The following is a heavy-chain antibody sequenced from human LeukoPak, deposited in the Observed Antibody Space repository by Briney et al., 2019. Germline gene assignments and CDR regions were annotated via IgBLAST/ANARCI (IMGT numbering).Heavy chain of an antibody. CDR2: ISGSGGTA. CDR3: AKDRGDFAPYSWFDS. J-gene: IGHJ5*01. D-gene: IGHD4-17*01. V-gene: IGHV3-23*01. CDR1: GFTFSNCA. Sequence: GGSLSLSCAASGFTFSNCAMSWVRQAPGRGLEWVSSISGSGGTAHYAGSVKGRFTISRDNSKNTLYLQMNSLRADDTAVYYCAKDRGDFAPYSWFDSWGQGTPVTVSS.